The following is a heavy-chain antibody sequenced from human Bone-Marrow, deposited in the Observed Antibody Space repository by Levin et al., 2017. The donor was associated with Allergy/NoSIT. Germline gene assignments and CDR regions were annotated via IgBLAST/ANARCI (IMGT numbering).Heavy chain of an antibody. CDR2: IYSSGHT. CDR3: ARRRGYGGHDSSNWYYDL. CDR1: GASITSSERF. Sequence: SETLSLTCTVSGASITSSERFWSWVRQTPHKGLEWIGHIYSSGHTNYNSFLRSPITMSLDTSKNQFSLNVHSVTAADTAVYYCARRRGYGGHDSSNWYYDLWGRGILVTVSS. D-gene: IGHD5-12*01. J-gene: IGHJ2*01. V-gene: IGHV4-30-4*01.